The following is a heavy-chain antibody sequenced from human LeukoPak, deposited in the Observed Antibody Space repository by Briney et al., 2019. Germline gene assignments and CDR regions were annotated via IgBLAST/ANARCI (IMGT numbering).Heavy chain of an antibody. Sequence: SGGSLRLSCEDSGFTFRSYEMNWVRQAPGKGLEWIAYLSRSGSAFSYADSVKGRFTIARDNAKNSVYLEMNSLRAEDTALYYCAKDLSALLPGAHNYMDVWGKGTTVTISS. CDR3: AKDLSALLPGAHNYMDV. V-gene: IGHV3-48*03. D-gene: IGHD3-3*02. CDR1: GFTFRSYE. J-gene: IGHJ6*03. CDR2: LSRSGSAF.